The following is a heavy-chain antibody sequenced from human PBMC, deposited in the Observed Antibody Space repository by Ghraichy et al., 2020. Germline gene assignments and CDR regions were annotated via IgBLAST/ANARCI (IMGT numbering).Heavy chain of an antibody. CDR3: ARRGYGNAFDI. V-gene: IGHV4-39*02. Sequence: SQTLSLTCTVSGGSISSTSSYWGWIRQPPGKGLEWIGSIYYSGSTYYNSSLKNRVTISADTSKNHFSLKLSSVTAADTAVYYCARRGYGNAFDIWGQGAVVTVSS. CDR1: GGSISSTSSY. J-gene: IGHJ3*02. CDR2: IYYSGST. D-gene: IGHD5-12*01.